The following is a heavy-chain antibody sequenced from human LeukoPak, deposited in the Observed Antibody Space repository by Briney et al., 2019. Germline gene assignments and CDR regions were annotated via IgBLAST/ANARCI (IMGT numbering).Heavy chain of an antibody. Sequence: SETLSLTCTVSGGSISSYYWSWIRQPPGKGLEWIGYIYYSGSTNYNPSLKSRVTISVDTSKNQFSLKLSSVTAADTAVYYCARGRKKYSSSAPDDAFDIWGQGTMVTVSS. CDR2: IYYSGST. CDR3: ARGRKKYSSSAPDDAFDI. V-gene: IGHV4-59*08. CDR1: GGSISSYY. D-gene: IGHD6-6*01. J-gene: IGHJ3*02.